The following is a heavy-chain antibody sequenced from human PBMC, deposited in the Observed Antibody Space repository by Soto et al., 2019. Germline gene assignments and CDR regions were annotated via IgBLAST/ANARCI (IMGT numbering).Heavy chain of an antibody. V-gene: IGHV3-23*01. D-gene: IGHD1-26*01. Sequence: GGSLRLSCAASGFTFTNYAMSWVRQAPGKGLEWVSGLSGPGDTYYADSVKGRFTISRDNSKNTLYLQMSSLRAEDTAVYYCARVSLGASTITDYYYYGMDVWGQGTTVTVSS. CDR3: ARVSLGASTITDYYYYGMDV. J-gene: IGHJ6*02. CDR1: GFTFTNYA. CDR2: LSGPGDT.